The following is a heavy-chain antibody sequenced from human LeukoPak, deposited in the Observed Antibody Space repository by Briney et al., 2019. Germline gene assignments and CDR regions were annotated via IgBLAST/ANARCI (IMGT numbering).Heavy chain of an antibody. V-gene: IGHV3-48*04. CDR3: ARMNYVSSGWGAPFDY. CDR1: GFTFSSFS. J-gene: IGHJ4*02. D-gene: IGHD1-7*01. Sequence: GGSLRLSCAASGFTFSSFSMNWVRQAPGKGLEWVSYIRTSGTNTDYTGSVKGRFTNSRDNAKNSLYLQMNSLRAEDTAVYYCARMNYVSSGWGAPFDYWGQGTLVTVSS. CDR2: IRTSGTNT.